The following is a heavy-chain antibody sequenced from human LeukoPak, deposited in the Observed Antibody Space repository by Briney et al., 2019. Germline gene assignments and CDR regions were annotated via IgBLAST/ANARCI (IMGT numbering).Heavy chain of an antibody. CDR3: AGIQADTAMEWMDAFDI. CDR1: GGSISIGGYS. Sequence: PSQTLSLTCAVSGGSISIGGYSWSWIRQPPGKGLEWIGYIYHSGSTYYNPSLKSRVTISVDRSKNQFSLKLSSVTAADTAVYYCAGIQADTAMEWMDAFDIWGQGTMVTVSS. CDR2: IYHSGST. V-gene: IGHV4-30-2*01. J-gene: IGHJ3*02. D-gene: IGHD5-18*01.